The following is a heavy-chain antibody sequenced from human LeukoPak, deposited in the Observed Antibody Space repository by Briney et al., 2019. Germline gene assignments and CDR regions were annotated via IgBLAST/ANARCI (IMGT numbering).Heavy chain of an antibody. CDR1: GFTFSSYS. D-gene: IGHD6-19*01. CDR3: ARTADTGYYFDY. CDR2: ISSSSSYI. Sequence: KSGGSLRLSCAASGFTFSSYSMNWVRQAPGKGLEWVSSISSSSSYIYYADSVKGRFTISRENAKNSLYLQMNSLRAGDTAVYYCARTADTGYYFDYWGQGTLVTVSS. J-gene: IGHJ4*02. V-gene: IGHV3-21*01.